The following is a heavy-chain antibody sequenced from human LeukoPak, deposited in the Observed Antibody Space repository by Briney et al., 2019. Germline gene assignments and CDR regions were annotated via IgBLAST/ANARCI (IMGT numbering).Heavy chain of an antibody. CDR1: GYTFTGYY. J-gene: IGHJ4*02. Sequence: ASVKVSCKASGYTFTGYYMHWVRQAPGQGLEWMGWINPNSGGTNYAQKFQGRVTMTRDTSISTAYMELSSLRSEDTAVYYCARVDDATRVDYWGQGTLVTVSS. D-gene: IGHD1-1*01. CDR3: ARVDDATRVDY. V-gene: IGHV1-2*02. CDR2: INPNSGGT.